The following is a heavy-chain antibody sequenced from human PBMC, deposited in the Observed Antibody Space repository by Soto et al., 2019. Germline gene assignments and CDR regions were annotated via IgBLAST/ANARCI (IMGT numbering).Heavy chain of an antibody. V-gene: IGHV3-23*01. D-gene: IGHD2-2*01. Sequence: GGSLRLSCAASGFTFSSYAMSWVRQAPGKGLEWVSAISGSGGSTYYADSVKGRFTISRDNSKNTLYLQMNSLRAEDTAVYYCAKDGVGSTSPFRWFDPWGQGTLVTVSS. CDR2: ISGSGGST. CDR3: AKDGVGSTSPFRWFDP. CDR1: GFTFSSYA. J-gene: IGHJ5*02.